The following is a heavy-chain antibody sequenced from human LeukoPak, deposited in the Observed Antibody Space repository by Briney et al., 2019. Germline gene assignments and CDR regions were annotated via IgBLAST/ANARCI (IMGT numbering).Heavy chain of an antibody. CDR3: ARDVGGGFFDY. CDR2: IKPDANEK. Sequence: GGSLRLSCTVSGFTFSDHWMAWVRQAPGKGLEWVANIKPDANEKYYLDSVKGRFTISRDNAKNSLYLQMNSLRPEDAAVFYCARDVGGGFFDYWGQGTLVTVSS. D-gene: IGHD3-16*01. J-gene: IGHJ4*02. CDR1: GFTFSDHW. V-gene: IGHV3-7*01.